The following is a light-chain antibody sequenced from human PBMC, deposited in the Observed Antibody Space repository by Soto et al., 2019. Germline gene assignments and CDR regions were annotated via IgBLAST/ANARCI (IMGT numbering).Light chain of an antibody. CDR3: QQYNNWPLT. CDR2: GAS. J-gene: IGKJ1*01. Sequence: EIVLTQSPGTLSLSPVERATLSCMASQGVSSSHLAWYQQKPGQAPRLLISGASSRATGLPARFSGSGSGTEFTLTISSLQSEDFAVYSCQQYNNWPLTFGQGTKVDIK. V-gene: IGKV3-15*01. CDR1: QGVSSSH.